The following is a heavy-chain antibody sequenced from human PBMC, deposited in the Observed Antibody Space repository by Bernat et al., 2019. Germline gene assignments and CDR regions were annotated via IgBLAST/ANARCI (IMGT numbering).Heavy chain of an antibody. CDR3: AGGSGWIIDY. V-gene: IGHV3-7*01. J-gene: IGHJ4*02. CDR2: IKQDGSEK. D-gene: IGHD6-19*01. CDR1: RSTFSSYC. Sequence: EVQLVESGGGLVQPGGSLRLSCTASRSTFSSYCMNWVRQAPGKGLEWVANIKQDGSEKNYVDSVTGRFTISRDNAENSLYLQMSSLRAEDTAVYYCAGGSGWIIDYWGQGTLVTVSS.